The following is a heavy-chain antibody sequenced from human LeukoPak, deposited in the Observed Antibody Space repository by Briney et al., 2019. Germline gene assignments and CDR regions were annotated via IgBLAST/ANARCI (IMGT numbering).Heavy chain of an antibody. Sequence: SETLSLTCTVSGGPISRYYWIWIPQPPGKGLEWIGYIYYSGSTNYNPSLKGRVTISVDTSKNQFSLKLSSVTAADTAVYYCARGEIAAAFDYWGQGTLVTVSS. J-gene: IGHJ4*02. CDR2: IYYSGST. D-gene: IGHD6-13*01. CDR1: GGPISRYY. V-gene: IGHV4-59*01. CDR3: ARGEIAAAFDY.